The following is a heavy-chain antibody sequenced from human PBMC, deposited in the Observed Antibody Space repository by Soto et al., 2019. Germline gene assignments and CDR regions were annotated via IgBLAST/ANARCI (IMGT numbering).Heavy chain of an antibody. V-gene: IGHV4-59*01. CDR3: AALDGALDY. J-gene: IGHJ4*02. Sequence: SETLSLTCTVSGDSFSSYYWTWIRQPPGKRLGWVAYIFHTGNTNYNPSHKSRVTISVDTSKNQFSLKLRSVTPADTAVYYCAALDGALDYWGPGTLVTVSS. CDR1: GDSFSSYY. CDR2: IFHTGNT. D-gene: IGHD3-10*01.